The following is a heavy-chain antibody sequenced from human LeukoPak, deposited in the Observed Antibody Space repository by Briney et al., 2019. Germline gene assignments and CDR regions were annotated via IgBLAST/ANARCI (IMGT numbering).Heavy chain of an antibody. D-gene: IGHD3-10*01. CDR1: GGSFSGYY. CDR2: INHSGST. Sequence: SETLSLTCAVYGGSFSGYYWSWIRQPPGKGLEWIGEINHSGSTNYNPSLKSRVTISVDTSKNQFSLKLSSVTAADTAVYYCAREYGSGPVFDYWGQGTLVTVSS. CDR3: AREYGSGPVFDY. J-gene: IGHJ4*02. V-gene: IGHV4-34*01.